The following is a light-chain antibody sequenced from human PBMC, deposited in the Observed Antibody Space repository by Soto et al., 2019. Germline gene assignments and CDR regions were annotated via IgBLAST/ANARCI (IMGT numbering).Light chain of an antibody. CDR2: LGS. Sequence: EIVMTQSPLSLPVTPGEAASICCRSSQSLLQTNGYNFLDWYLQKPGQSPQILINLGSNRSSGVPDRFSGSGSGTDFRLKNSRVEAEDAGVYYCMQALQSPRTFGQGTKVEIK. J-gene: IGKJ1*01. CDR1: QSLLQTNGYNF. CDR3: MQALQSPRT. V-gene: IGKV2-28*01.